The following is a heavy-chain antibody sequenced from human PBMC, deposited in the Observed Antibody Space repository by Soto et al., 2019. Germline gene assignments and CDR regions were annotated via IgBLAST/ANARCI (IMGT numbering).Heavy chain of an antibody. CDR1: GFTFSSYG. Sequence: GGSLRLSCAASGFTFSSYGMHWVRQAPGKGLEWVAVISYDGSNKYYADSVKGRFTISRDNSKNTLYLQMNSLRAEDTAVYFCAKDMRPSTVKPTYYFDYWGKGTLVTVSS. J-gene: IGHJ4*02. CDR3: AKDMRPSTVKPTYYFDY. V-gene: IGHV3-30*18. CDR2: ISYDGSNK. D-gene: IGHD4-17*01.